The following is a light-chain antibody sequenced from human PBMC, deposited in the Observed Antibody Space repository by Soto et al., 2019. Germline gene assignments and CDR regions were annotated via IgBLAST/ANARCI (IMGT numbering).Light chain of an antibody. CDR3: QTCDTVGV. CDR1: SGYSTYA. V-gene: IGLV4-69*01. CDR2: LNSDGTH. J-gene: IGLJ2*01. Sequence: QSVLTQSPSASASLGASVKLTCTLSSGYSTYAIAWHQQQPEKGPRFLMKLNSDGTHDKGDGIPDRFAGSTSGAERYLNISSLQSEDEADYYCQTCDTVGVFGGGTKLTVL.